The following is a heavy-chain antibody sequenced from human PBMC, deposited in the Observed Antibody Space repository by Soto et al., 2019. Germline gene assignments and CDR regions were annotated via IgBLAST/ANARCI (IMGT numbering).Heavy chain of an antibody. CDR3: ARRVYDFWSGYKYYYYMDV. Sequence: SVKVSCKASGGTFSSYAISWVRQAPGQGLEWMGGMNPDIGTTNYAEKFQGRVTMTGDESTSTAYMELSSLRSEDTAVYYCARRVYDFWSGYKYYYYMDVWGKGTTVTVSS. CDR2: MNPDIGTT. V-gene: IGHV1-69*13. J-gene: IGHJ6*03. D-gene: IGHD3-3*01. CDR1: GGTFSSYA.